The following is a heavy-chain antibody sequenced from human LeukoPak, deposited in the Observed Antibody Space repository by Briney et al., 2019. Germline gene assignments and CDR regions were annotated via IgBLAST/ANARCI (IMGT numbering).Heavy chain of an antibody. CDR2: IYTSGST. Sequence: SETLSLTCTVSGGSISSYYWSWIRQPAGKGLEWLGRIYTSGSTNYNPSLKSRVTMSVDTSKNQFSLKLSSVTAADTAVYYCAITYHDFWSTKKFYGMDVWGQGTTVTVSS. D-gene: IGHD3-3*01. CDR1: GGSISSYY. V-gene: IGHV4-4*07. J-gene: IGHJ6*02. CDR3: AITYHDFWSTKKFYGMDV.